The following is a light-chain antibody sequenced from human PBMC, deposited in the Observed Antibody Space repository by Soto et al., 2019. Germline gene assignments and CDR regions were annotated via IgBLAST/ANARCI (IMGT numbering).Light chain of an antibody. Sequence: DIQMTQSPSSLSASVGDTVTLTCRASQDVDPWLAWFQQRPGKAPKLLISQASTLASGVPSRFSGSGSGTVFTLTISSLQPDDFATYFCQQYHTYWWSFGPGSKVEIK. V-gene: IGKV1-5*03. J-gene: IGKJ1*01. CDR2: QAS. CDR3: QQYHTYWWS. CDR1: QDVDPW.